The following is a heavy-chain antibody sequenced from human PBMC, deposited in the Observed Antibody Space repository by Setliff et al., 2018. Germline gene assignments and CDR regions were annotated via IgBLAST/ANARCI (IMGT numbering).Heavy chain of an antibody. J-gene: IGHJ5*02. D-gene: IGHD2-21*01. Sequence: GGSLRLSCAASGFTFSSYWMSWVRQAPGKGLEWVANIKQDGSEKYYVDSVKGRFTISRDNAKNSLYLQMNSLRAEDTAVYYCARGRYWFAPNWFDPWGQGTLVTVSS. V-gene: IGHV3-7*01. CDR1: GFTFSSYW. CDR3: ARGRYWFAPNWFDP. CDR2: IKQDGSEK.